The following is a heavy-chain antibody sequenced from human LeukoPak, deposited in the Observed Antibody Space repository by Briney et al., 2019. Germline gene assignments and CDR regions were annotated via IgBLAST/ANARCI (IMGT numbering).Heavy chain of an antibody. CDR3: ARVGRFGGSYNYGMDV. D-gene: IGHD3-10*01. CDR2: IYHSGST. CDR1: GYSISSGYY. V-gene: IGHV4-38-2*02. J-gene: IGHJ6*02. Sequence: SETLSLTCTVSGYSISSGYYWGWIRQSPGKGLEWIGSIYHSGSTYYNPSLKSRVTISVDTSKNQFSLKLSSVTAADTAVYYCARVGRFGGSYNYGMDVWGQGTTVTVSS.